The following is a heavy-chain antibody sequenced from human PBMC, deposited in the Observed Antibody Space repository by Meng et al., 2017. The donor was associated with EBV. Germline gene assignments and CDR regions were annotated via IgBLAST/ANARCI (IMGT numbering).Heavy chain of an antibody. V-gene: IGHV1-69*06. CDR2: IIPIFGTA. Sequence: QVQLVQSGSGWKRPGASVKVSCKASGGTFSSYAISWVRQAPGQGLEWMGGIIPIFGTANYAQKFQGRVTITADKSTSTAYMELSSLRSEDTAVYYCARAEIAAAGRLDYWGQGTLVTVSS. CDR3: ARAEIAAAGRLDY. CDR1: GGTFSSYA. J-gene: IGHJ4*02. D-gene: IGHD6-13*01.